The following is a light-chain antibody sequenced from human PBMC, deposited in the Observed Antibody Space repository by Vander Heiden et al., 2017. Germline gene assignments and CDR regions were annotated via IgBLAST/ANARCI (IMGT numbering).Light chain of an antibody. Sequence: DIQMTQSPSSLSASVAYRVTITCRASQSISSYLNWYQQKPGKAPKILIYAAYSLQSGVQSRFSGSGSGTDFTLTISSLQPEDFATYYCQQSYSTPPEYTFGQETKLEIK. J-gene: IGKJ2*01. CDR2: AAY. V-gene: IGKV1-39*01. CDR1: QSISSY. CDR3: QQSYSTPPEYT.